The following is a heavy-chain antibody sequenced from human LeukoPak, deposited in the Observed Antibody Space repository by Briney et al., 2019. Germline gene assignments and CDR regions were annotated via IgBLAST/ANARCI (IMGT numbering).Heavy chain of an antibody. CDR1: GYTFTSYG. D-gene: IGHD6-13*01. CDR3: ARRTSYSSSWPYVDY. J-gene: IGHJ4*02. CDR2: ISACNGNT. V-gene: IGHV1-18*01. Sequence: ASVKVSCKASGYTFTSYGISWVRQAPGQGLEWMGWISACNGNTNYAQKLQGRVTMTTDTSTSTAYMELRSLRSDDTAVYYCARRTSYSSSWPYVDYWGQGTLVTVSS.